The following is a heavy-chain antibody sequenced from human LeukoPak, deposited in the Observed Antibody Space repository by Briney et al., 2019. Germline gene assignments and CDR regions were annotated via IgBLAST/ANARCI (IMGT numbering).Heavy chain of an antibody. Sequence: SETLSLTCTVSGGSISSYYWSWIRQPAGKGLKWVGRIYTSGSTNYNPSLKSRVTMSVDTSKNQFSLKLSSVTAADTAVYYCARDRGSSGWYYFDYSGQGTLVTVSS. D-gene: IGHD6-19*01. CDR2: IYTSGST. CDR1: GGSISSYY. J-gene: IGHJ4*02. CDR3: ARDRGSSGWYYFDY. V-gene: IGHV4-4*07.